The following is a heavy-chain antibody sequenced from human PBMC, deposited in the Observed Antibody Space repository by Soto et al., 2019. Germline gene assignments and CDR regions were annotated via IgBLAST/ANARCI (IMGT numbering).Heavy chain of an antibody. Sequence: SETLSLTCTFSGGSPNYYYWTWIRQPPGKGPEWIGNIANTGSTNYNPSLKSRVTISVDTPNNQFSLRLSSVTPADTAVYYCAPDDRDDYLGNFGYWGQGTLVTVSS. J-gene: IGHJ4*02. V-gene: IGHV4-59*12. D-gene: IGHD4-17*01. CDR1: GGSPNYYY. CDR2: IANTGST. CDR3: APDDRDDYLGNFGY.